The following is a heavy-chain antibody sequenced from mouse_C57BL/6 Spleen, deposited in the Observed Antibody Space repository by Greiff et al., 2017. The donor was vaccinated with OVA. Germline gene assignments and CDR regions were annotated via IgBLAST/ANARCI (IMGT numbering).Heavy chain of an antibody. CDR2: ISYDGSN. Sequence: EVKLQESGPGLVKPSQSLSLTCSVTGYSITSGYYWNWIRQFPGNKLEWMGYISYDGSNNYNPSLKNRISITRYTSKNQFFLKLNSVTTEDTATYYCAREGTVGDYFDYWGQGTTLTVSS. CDR3: AREGTVGDYFDY. V-gene: IGHV3-6*01. J-gene: IGHJ2*01. D-gene: IGHD1-1*01. CDR1: GYSITSGYY.